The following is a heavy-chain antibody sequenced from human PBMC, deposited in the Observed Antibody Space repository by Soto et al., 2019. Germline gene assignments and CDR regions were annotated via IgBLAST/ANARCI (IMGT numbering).Heavy chain of an antibody. J-gene: IGHJ4*02. V-gene: IGHV1-2*02. CDR3: ARIGVSSGHESPDFDS. CDR2: INPHSGAT. D-gene: IGHD3-16*01. CDR1: GYIFSANY. Sequence: ASVKVSCKASGYIFSANYIHWVRQAPGQGLEWLGWINPHSGATNYAQKFLGRVTMSADTSASTAYMDLARLKSDDTAVYYCARIGVSSGHESPDFDSWGQGTLVTVSS.